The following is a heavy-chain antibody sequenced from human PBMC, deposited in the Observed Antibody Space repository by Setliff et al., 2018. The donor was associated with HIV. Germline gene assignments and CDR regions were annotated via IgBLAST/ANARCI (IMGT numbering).Heavy chain of an antibody. V-gene: IGHV4-59*01. Sequence: SETLSLTCTVSGDSINRSYWSWIRQSPGKGLEWLGNVYHTGNSHYNPSLKSRVTMSVDTSTSQFSLRLTSMTAADTAVYYCARAYYDHLWASYRFDYWGQGTLVTVSS. J-gene: IGHJ4*02. CDR2: VYHTGNS. CDR3: ARAYYDHLWASYRFDY. D-gene: IGHD3-16*02. CDR1: GDSINRSY.